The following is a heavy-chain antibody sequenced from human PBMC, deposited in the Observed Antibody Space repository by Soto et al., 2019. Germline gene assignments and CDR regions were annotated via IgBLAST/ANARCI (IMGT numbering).Heavy chain of an antibody. J-gene: IGHJ6*02. D-gene: IGHD3-3*01. CDR3: ARILGKYDFWSGSLHTPNPDNYGMDV. CDR2: IFSNDEK. Sequence: ESGPTLVNPTETLALTCTVSGFSLSNARMGVSWIRQPPGKALEWLAHIFSNDEKSYSTSLKSRLTISKDTSKSQVVLTMTNMDPVDTATYYCARILGKYDFWSGSLHTPNPDNYGMDVWGQGTTVTVSS. CDR1: GFSLSNARMG. V-gene: IGHV2-26*01.